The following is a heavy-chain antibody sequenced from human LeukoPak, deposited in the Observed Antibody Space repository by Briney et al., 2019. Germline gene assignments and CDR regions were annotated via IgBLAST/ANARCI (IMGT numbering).Heavy chain of an antibody. CDR1: GFTFSNAW. Sequence: PGGSLRLSCAASGFTFSNAWMSWVRQAPGKGLEWVSSISSSSSYIYYADSVKGRFTISRDNAKNSLYLQMNSLRAEDTAVYYCASSASWYSDAFDIWGQGTMVTVSS. CDR3: ASSASWYSDAFDI. D-gene: IGHD2-15*01. J-gene: IGHJ3*02. V-gene: IGHV3-21*01. CDR2: ISSSSSYI.